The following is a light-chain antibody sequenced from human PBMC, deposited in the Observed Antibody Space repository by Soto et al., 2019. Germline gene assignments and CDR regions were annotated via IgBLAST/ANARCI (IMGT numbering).Light chain of an antibody. V-gene: IGKV3-15*01. J-gene: IGKJ2*01. CDR1: QSVRDN. CDR2: RAS. CDR3: QHYNFWPHT. Sequence: TLAVSPGEGATLSCRASQSVRDNLAWYQQKPGQAPRLLIYRASTRATGVPARFSGSGSGTEFTLTISSLQSEDVSVYFCQHYNFWPHTFGQGTKVDIK.